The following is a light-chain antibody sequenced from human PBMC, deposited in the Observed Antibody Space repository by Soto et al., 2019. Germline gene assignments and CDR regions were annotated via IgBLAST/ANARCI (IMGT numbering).Light chain of an antibody. V-gene: IGKV3-15*01. CDR3: QQYIYWPRT. Sequence: EIVLTQSPGTLSLSPGERATLSCRASQSVTSSSVAWYQQKPGQAPRLLIYSTSTRATGIPARFSGSGSGTEFTLTINSLQSEDFAVYYCQQYIYWPRTFGQGTKVDIK. CDR1: QSVTSSS. J-gene: IGKJ1*01. CDR2: STS.